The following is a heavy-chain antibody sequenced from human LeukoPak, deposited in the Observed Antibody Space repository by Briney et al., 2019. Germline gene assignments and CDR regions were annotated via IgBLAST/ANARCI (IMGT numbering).Heavy chain of an antibody. CDR3: ARTSVAPREWLSFDY. J-gene: IGHJ4*02. Sequence: ASVKVSCKASGYTFTGYYMHWVRQAPGQGLEWMGWINPNSGGTNYAQKFQGRVTMTRDTSISTAYMELSRLRSDDTAVCYCARTSVAPREWLSFDYWGQGTLVTVSS. V-gene: IGHV1-2*02. CDR1: GYTFTGYY. D-gene: IGHD3-3*01. CDR2: INPNSGGT.